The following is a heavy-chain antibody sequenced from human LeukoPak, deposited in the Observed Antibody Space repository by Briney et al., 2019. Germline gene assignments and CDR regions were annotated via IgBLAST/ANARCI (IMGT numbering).Heavy chain of an antibody. CDR3: TGVVVPGLANDY. CDR2: IYFSGTT. J-gene: IGHJ4*02. D-gene: IGHD6-19*01. CDR1: GGSITSSTYY. V-gene: IGHV4-39*01. Sequence: PSETLSLTCTVSGGSITSSTYYWGWIRQPPGKGLEWIGTIYFSGTTYYTPSLRSRVTISVDTSKNQISLKLNSVTAADTAVYQCTGVVVPGLANDYWGQGTLVTVSS.